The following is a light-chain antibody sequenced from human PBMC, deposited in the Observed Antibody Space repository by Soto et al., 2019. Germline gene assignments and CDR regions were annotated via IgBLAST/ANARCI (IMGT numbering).Light chain of an antibody. CDR1: HSLLHSNVYNY. CDR3: MQPLQSWT. CDR2: LGS. Sequence: DVVMTQGPLSLPVIPGEPSSISFISTHSLLHSNVYNYLDWYLHKPGQSPQLLIYLGSNRASGVPDRFSGSGSGTDFTLKISRVEAEDVGVYYCMQPLQSWTFGQGTKVDI. J-gene: IGKJ1*01. V-gene: IGKV2-28*01.